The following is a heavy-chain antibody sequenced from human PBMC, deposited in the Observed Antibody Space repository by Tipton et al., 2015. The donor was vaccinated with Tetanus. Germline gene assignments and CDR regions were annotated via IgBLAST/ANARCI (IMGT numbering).Heavy chain of an antibody. CDR1: GGSIGSGTYY. V-gene: IGHV4-31*03. J-gene: IGHJ1*01. D-gene: IGHD2-2*01. Sequence: TLSLTCTVSGGSIGSGTYYWSWIRQPPGKGLEYIGFVYYSGSTYYTPSLRSRLTMSLDTSKNQFSLKLSSVTPADTAVYYCARGSSVWSWYMQHWGQGTLVTVSS. CDR3: ARGSSVWSWYMQH. CDR2: VYYSGST.